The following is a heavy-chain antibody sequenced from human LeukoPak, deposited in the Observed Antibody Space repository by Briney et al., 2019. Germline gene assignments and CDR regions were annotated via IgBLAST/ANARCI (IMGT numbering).Heavy chain of an antibody. CDR1: GFTFSSYE. Sequence: PGGSLRLSCAASGFTFSSYEMNWVRQAPGKGLEWVSYISSSGSTIYYADSVKGRFTISRDNAKNSLYLQMNSLSAEDTALYYCARDSSESGDQHDYWGQGTLVTVSS. D-gene: IGHD2-21*02. V-gene: IGHV3-48*03. J-gene: IGHJ4*02. CDR3: ARDSSESGDQHDY. CDR2: ISSSGSTI.